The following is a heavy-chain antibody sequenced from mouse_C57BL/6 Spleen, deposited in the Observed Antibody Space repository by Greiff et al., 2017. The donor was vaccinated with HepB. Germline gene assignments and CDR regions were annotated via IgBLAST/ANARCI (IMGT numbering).Heavy chain of an antibody. V-gene: IGHV5-17*01. CDR1: GFTFSDYG. D-gene: IGHD1-1*01. CDR3: ERIATRLYYYAMDY. J-gene: IGHJ4*01. Sequence: EVQLVESGGGLVKPGGSLKLSCAASGFTFSDYGMHWVRQAPEKGLEWVAYISSGSSTIYYADTVKGRFTISRDNAKNTLFLQMTSLRSEDTAMYYCERIATRLYYYAMDYWGQGTSVTVSS. CDR2: ISSGSSTI.